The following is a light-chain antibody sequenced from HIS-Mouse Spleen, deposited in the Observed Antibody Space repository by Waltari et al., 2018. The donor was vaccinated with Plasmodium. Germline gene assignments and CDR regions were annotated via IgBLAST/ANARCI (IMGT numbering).Light chain of an antibody. CDR3: QQYYSTPWT. CDR1: QSVLYSSNNKNY. V-gene: IGKV4-1*01. CDR2: WAS. Sequence: DIVMTQSPDSLAVSLGERATINCKSSQSVLYSSNNKNYLDWYQQKPGQPPTILIYWASTRVSGVPDRFSGSGSGTDFTLTISSLQAEDVAVYYCQQYYSTPWTFGQGTKVEIK. J-gene: IGKJ1*01.